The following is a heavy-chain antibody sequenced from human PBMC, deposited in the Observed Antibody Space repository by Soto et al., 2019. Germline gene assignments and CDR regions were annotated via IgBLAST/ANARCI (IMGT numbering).Heavy chain of an antibody. V-gene: IGHV6-1*01. CDR3: ARWAHEGGALDI. Sequence: QVPLQQSGPGLVRPSQTLSLTCAISGDSVSSNSVAWNWIRESPSGGLEWLGRTYYRSKWYTEYAVSVRSRLTINPDTSKNHLSLQLTSVTPEDTAIYYCARWAHEGGALDIWGQGTMVTVSS. CDR2: TYYRSKWYT. D-gene: IGHD3-16*01. J-gene: IGHJ3*02. CDR1: GDSVSSNSVA.